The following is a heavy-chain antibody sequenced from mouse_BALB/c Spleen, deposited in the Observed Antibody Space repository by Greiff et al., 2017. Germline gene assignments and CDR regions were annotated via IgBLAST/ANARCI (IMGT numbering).Heavy chain of an antibody. D-gene: IGHD1-1*01. Sequence: QVQLQHSGAELAKPGASVKMSCKASGYTFTSYWMHWVKQRPGQGLEWIGYINPSTGYTEYNQKFKDKATLTADKSSSTAYMQLSSLTSEDSAVYYCARAYYGYAMDYWGQGTSVTVSS. CDR3: ARAYYGYAMDY. J-gene: IGHJ4*01. V-gene: IGHV1-7*01. CDR1: GYTFTSYW. CDR2: INPSTGYT.